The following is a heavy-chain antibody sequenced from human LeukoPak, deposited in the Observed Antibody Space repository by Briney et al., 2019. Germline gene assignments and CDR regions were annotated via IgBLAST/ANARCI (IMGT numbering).Heavy chain of an antibody. CDR3: ARDHAASITIFGVDPLNWFDP. D-gene: IGHD3-3*01. Sequence: GRSLRLSCAASGFTFSSYAMHWVRQAPGKGLEWVAAISYDGSNKYYADSVKGRFTISRDNSKNTLYLQMNSLRAEDTAVYYCARDHAASITIFGVDPLNWFDPWGQGTLVTVSS. CDR1: GFTFSSYA. CDR2: ISYDGSNK. V-gene: IGHV3-30-3*01. J-gene: IGHJ5*02.